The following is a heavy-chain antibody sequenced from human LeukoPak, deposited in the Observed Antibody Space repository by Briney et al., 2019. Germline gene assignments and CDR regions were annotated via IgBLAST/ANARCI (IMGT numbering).Heavy chain of an antibody. CDR2: IGTSGNTI. J-gene: IGHJ4*02. D-gene: IGHD6-19*01. CDR1: GFTFSGYI. V-gene: IGHV3-48*01. CDR3: ARDQWLDY. Sequence: GGCLRLSCAASGFTFSGYIMNWVRQAPGKRLELVSFIGTSGNTIYYADSVKGRFTVSRDNAKNSLYLQMNSLRAEDTAVYYCARDQWLDYWGQGTLVTVSS.